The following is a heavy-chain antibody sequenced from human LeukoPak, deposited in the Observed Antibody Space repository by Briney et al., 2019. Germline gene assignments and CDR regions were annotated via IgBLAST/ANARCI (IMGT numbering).Heavy chain of an antibody. CDR1: GFTFSNYD. CDR3: ARDSTCNLWSGCHFFDN. V-gene: IGHV3-48*03. D-gene: IGHD3-3*01. Sequence: PGGSLRLSCAASGFTFSNYDMNWVRQAPGKGLEWISYISSSGTNIKYADSVRGRFTISRDNAKNSLYLQMDSLRAEDTAVYYCARDSTCNLWSGCHFFDNWGQGTLVTVSS. J-gene: IGHJ4*02. CDR2: ISSSGTNI.